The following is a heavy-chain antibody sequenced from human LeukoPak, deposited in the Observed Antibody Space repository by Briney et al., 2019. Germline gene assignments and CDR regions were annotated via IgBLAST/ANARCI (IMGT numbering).Heavy chain of an antibody. CDR2: IQTSGNT. CDR3: ASLGGGYRRGAFDI. J-gene: IGHJ3*02. CDR1: GGSISTYY. Sequence: PSETLSLTCTVSGGSISTYYRSWIRQPPGKGLEWIGYIQTSGNTNFNPSLKSRVTISVDASKNHFSLKLSSVTAADTAVYYCASLGGGYRRGAFDIWGQGTLVTVSS. V-gene: IGHV4-4*09. D-gene: IGHD3-22*01.